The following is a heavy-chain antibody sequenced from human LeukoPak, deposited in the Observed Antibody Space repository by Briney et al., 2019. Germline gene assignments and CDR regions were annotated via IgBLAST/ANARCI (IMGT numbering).Heavy chain of an antibody. CDR2: IIPIFGTA. Sequence: ASVKVSCKASGGTFSSYAISWVRQAPGQGLEWMGGIIPIFGTANYAQKFQGRVTITADESTSTAYMELSSLGSEDTAVYYCTRNYYGSGSSHSNDYWGQGTLVTVSS. CDR1: GGTFSSYA. V-gene: IGHV1-69*13. J-gene: IGHJ4*02. D-gene: IGHD3-10*01. CDR3: TRNYYGSGSSHSNDY.